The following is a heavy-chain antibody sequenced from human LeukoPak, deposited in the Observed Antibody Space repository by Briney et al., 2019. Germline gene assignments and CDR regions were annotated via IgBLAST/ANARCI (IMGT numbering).Heavy chain of an antibody. Sequence: SETLSLTCTVSGGSISSYYWSWIRQPPGKGLEWIGYIYYSGSTNYNPSLRSRVTISVDTSKNQFSLKLSSVTAADTAVYYCAREGFRLQYALFDYWGQGTLVTVSS. D-gene: IGHD5-24*01. CDR3: AREGFRLQYALFDY. CDR2: IYYSGST. J-gene: IGHJ4*02. CDR1: GGSISSYY. V-gene: IGHV4-59*01.